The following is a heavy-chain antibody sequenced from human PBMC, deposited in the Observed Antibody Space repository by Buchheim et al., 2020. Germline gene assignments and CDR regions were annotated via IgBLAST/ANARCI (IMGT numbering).Heavy chain of an antibody. V-gene: IGHV3-30-3*01. D-gene: IGHD6-13*01. CDR2: VSYNGSRT. CDR3: VRDVSSWPDNWFDV. J-gene: IGHJ5*01. CDR1: EFTFSVYS. Sequence: QVQLVESGGGVVQPGRSLRLSCAASEFTFSVYSMHWVRQAPGTGLEGVAVVSYNGSRTHYADSVTGRFIISRDNSMNTLSLQMSSLRAEDTAMYYCVRDVSSWPDNWFDVWGQGIL.